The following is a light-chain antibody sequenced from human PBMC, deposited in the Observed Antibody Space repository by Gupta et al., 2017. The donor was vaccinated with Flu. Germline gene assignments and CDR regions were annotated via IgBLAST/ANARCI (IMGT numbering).Light chain of an antibody. CDR1: QSVSDIY. Sequence: TLSLSPGERATLSCRASQSVSDIYLAWYQHRPGQAPRLLIYGASRRATGIPDRFSGSGSGTDFTLTISRLEPEDFAVYYCQLYDTSPMYTFGQGTKLEIK. CDR3: QLYDTSPMYT. CDR2: GAS. V-gene: IGKV3-20*01. J-gene: IGKJ2*01.